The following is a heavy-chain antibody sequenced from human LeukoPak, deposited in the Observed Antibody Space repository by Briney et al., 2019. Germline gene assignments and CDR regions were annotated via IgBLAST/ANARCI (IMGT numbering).Heavy chain of an antibody. Sequence: PGGSLRLSCAASGFTFSSYAMSWVRQAPGKGLEWVSAISGSGGSTYYADSVKGRFTISRGNSKNTLYLQMNSLRAEDTAVYYCAKDATIQWFPYGGNWFDPWGQGTLVTVSS. CDR1: GFTFSSYA. CDR3: AKDATIQWFPYGGNWFDP. CDR2: ISGSGGST. V-gene: IGHV3-23*01. D-gene: IGHD3-22*01. J-gene: IGHJ5*02.